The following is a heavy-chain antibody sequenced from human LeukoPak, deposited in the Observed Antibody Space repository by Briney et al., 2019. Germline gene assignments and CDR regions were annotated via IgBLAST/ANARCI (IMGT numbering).Heavy chain of an antibody. CDR2: IYYSGST. Sequence: SETLSLTCTVSGGSISSSSYYWGWIRQPPGKGLEWIGSIYYSGSTYYNPSLKSRVTISVDTSKNQFSLKLSSVTAADTAVYYCADGSGSSASHYWGQGTLVTVSS. D-gene: IGHD3-10*01. J-gene: IGHJ4*02. V-gene: IGHV4-39*01. CDR1: GGSISSSSYY. CDR3: ADGSGSSASHY.